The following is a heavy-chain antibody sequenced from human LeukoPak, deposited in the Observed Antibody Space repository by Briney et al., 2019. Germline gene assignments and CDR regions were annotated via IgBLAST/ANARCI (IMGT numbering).Heavy chain of an antibody. CDR2: INYLGST. D-gene: IGHD6-13*01. J-gene: IGHJ5*01. V-gene: IGHV4-34*01. CDR1: GASFSGYY. Sequence: SEPLSLPCAVYGASFSGYYWSWIRQPPGKGLEWIGVINYLGSTNYNPSLKSRVTISVDTSKNQFSLKLTSVTAADTAVYYCARVGVAAAGGFDSWGLGTLVSVSS. CDR3: ARVGVAAAGGFDS.